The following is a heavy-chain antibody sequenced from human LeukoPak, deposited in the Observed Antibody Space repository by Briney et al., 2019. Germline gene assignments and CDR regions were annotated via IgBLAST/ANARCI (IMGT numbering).Heavy chain of an antibody. D-gene: IGHD6-19*01. CDR2: INPSGGST. J-gene: IGHJ3*02. Sequence: GASVKVSCKASGYTFTSYYMHWVRQAPGQGLEWMGIINPSGGSTSYAQKFQGRVTMTRDTSTSTVYMELSSLRSEDTAVYYCARDPGYSRGWYFDGDAFDIWGQGTMVTVSS. CDR1: GYTFTSYY. CDR3: ARDPGYSRGWYFDGDAFDI. V-gene: IGHV1-46*01.